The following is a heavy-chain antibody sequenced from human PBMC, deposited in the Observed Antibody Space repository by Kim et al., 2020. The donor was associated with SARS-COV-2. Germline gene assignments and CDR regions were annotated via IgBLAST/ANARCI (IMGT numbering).Heavy chain of an antibody. D-gene: IGHD1-26*01. CDR1: GFTFSSYA. V-gene: IGHV3-30-3*01. CDR3: ARARGGTYSSAFII. Sequence: GGSLRLSCAASGFTFSSYAMHWVRQAPGKWLEWVAVISYDGSNKYYADSVKGRFTIPRDNSKNTLYLQMNSLRAEDTSVYYCARARGGTYSSAFIIWGQGTMVTVSS. CDR2: ISYDGSNK. J-gene: IGHJ3*02.